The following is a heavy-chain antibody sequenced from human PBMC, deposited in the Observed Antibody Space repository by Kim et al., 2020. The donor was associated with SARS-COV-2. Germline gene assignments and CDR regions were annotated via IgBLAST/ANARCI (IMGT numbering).Heavy chain of an antibody. Sequence: GGSLRLSCAASGFTFSGSRMYWVRQASGKGLEWVGRILGKDYNYATTYGESVKGRFTISRDDSKNTAYLQMNSLKTEDTAVYYCASYYDNSGYYWGQGTLVTVSS. V-gene: IGHV3-73*01. CDR2: ILGKDYNYAT. CDR1: GFTFSGSR. J-gene: IGHJ4*02. D-gene: IGHD3-22*01. CDR3: ASYYDNSGYY.